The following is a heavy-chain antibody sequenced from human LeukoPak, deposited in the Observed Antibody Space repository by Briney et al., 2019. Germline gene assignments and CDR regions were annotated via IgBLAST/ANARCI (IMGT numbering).Heavy chain of an antibody. CDR1: GCTFTGYY. Sequence: SSVTVSCKASGCTFTGYYMHWLRQAPGQGREWMGWINPNSGGTNYAQKFQGRVTMTRDTSISTAYMELGRLRSDDAAVYYCARDGRDTYYYFWSGPPGMDVWGQGTTVTVSS. CDR2: INPNSGGT. J-gene: IGHJ6*02. CDR3: ARDGRDTYYYFWSGPPGMDV. V-gene: IGHV1-2*02. D-gene: IGHD3-3*01.